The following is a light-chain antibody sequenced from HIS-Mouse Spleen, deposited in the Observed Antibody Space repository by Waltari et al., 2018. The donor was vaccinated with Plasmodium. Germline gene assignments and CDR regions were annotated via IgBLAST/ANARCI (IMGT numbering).Light chain of an antibody. CDR1: SSDGGGYNY. CDR2: DFS. J-gene: IGLJ3*02. CDR3: SSYTSSSTRV. Sequence: QSALTQPASVSGSPGKSLTISCTGTSSDGGGYNYVSWYQQHPGKAPQLMIYDFSNRPSGVSNRFSGSKSGNTASLTISGLQAEDEADYYCSSYTSSSTRVFGGGTKLTVL. V-gene: IGLV2-14*03.